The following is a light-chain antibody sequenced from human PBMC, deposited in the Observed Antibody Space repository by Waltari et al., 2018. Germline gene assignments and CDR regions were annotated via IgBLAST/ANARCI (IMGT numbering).Light chain of an antibody. J-gene: IGKJ4*01. V-gene: IGKV3-11*01. CDR1: QCVSSY. CDR3: QQRSDWLLT. Sequence: EIVLTQSPATLSLSPGERATLSCRASQCVSSYLAWYQQKSGQAPRLTIYDASNRATGIPARFSGGGSGTDFTLTISSLEPEDFAVYYCQQRSDWLLTFGGGTKLEIK. CDR2: DAS.